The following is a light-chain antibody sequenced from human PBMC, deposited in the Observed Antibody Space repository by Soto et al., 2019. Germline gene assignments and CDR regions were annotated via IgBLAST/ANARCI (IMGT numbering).Light chain of an antibody. J-gene: IGKJ4*01. V-gene: IGKV3-15*01. Sequence: EIVMTQSPATLSVSPEERVTLSCRASESVSRDLGWYLQEPGQAPRLLIYGASTRATGIPDRFSGSGSGTDFTLTINSLQSEDFVVYYCQQYNQWPLTFGGGTKVDIK. CDR1: ESVSRD. CDR3: QQYNQWPLT. CDR2: GAS.